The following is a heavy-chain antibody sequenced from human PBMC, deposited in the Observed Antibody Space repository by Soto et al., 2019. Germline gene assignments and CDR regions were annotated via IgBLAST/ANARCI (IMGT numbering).Heavy chain of an antibody. D-gene: IGHD3-10*01. J-gene: IGHJ5*02. V-gene: IGHV4-39*01. CDR3: ARQDFGYYFCSGSYKGDWFDP. CDR1: GGSISSSSYY. CDR2: IYYSGST. Sequence: SETLSLTCTVSGGSISSSSYYWGWIRQPPGKGLEWIGSIYYSGSTYYNPSLKSRVTISVDTSKNQFSLKLSSVTAADTAVYYCARQDFGYYFCSGSYKGDWFDPWGQGTLVPVSS.